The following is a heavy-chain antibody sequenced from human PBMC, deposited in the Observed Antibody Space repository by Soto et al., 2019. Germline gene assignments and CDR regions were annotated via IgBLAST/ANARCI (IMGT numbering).Heavy chain of an antibody. CDR3: AKGSASSRPYHFDF. Sequence: GGSLRLACAASGLTFSGYAMSWVRQAPGKGLEWVSAITDDGASTWYADSVRGRFTISRDNSKKTLYLQMNSLRAEDTALYYCAKGSASSRPYHFDFWGQGNQVTGSS. J-gene: IGHJ4*02. D-gene: IGHD2-2*01. V-gene: IGHV3-23*01. CDR2: ITDDGAST. CDR1: GLTFSGYA.